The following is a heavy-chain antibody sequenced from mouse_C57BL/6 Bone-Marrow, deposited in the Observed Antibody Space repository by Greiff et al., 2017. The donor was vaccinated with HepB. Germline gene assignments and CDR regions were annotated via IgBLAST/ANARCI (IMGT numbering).Heavy chain of an antibody. CDR3: ARSGWLPNWYFDV. Sequence: EVQRVESVAELVRPGASVKLSCTASGFNIKNTYMHWVKQRPEQGLEWIGRIDPANGNTKYAPKFQGKATITADTSSNTAYLQLSSLTSEDTAIYYCARSGWLPNWYFDVWGTGTTVTVSS. D-gene: IGHD2-2*01. J-gene: IGHJ1*03. CDR2: IDPANGNT. CDR1: GFNIKNTY. V-gene: IGHV14-3*01.